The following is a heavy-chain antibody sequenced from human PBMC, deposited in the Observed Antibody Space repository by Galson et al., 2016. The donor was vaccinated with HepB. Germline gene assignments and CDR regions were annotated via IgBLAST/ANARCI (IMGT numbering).Heavy chain of an antibody. Sequence: SVKVSCKASGYTFTPYDIYWVRQAPGQGLEWMGWINPNNGDTMYAQNFRGRVTLTRDTSISTAYMELDSLTSDDTAVYYCARPVNRVGTGYWGQGTLVTVPS. J-gene: IGHJ4*02. V-gene: IGHV1-2*02. CDR3: ARPVNRVGTGY. D-gene: IGHD1-1*01. CDR1: GYTFTPYD. CDR2: INPNNGDT.